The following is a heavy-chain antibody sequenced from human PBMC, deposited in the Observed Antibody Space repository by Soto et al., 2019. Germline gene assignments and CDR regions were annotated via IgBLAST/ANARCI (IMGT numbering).Heavy chain of an antibody. Sequence: PGGSLRLSCAASGFTFSSYSMNWVRQAPGKGLEWVSSISSTSTYIYYADSVKGRFTISRDNAKNSLYLQMNSLRAEDTAVYYCARDEPSGYYGMDVWGQGTTVTVSS. V-gene: IGHV3-21*01. CDR1: GFTFSSYS. CDR3: ARDEPSGYYGMDV. J-gene: IGHJ6*02. CDR2: ISSTSTYI.